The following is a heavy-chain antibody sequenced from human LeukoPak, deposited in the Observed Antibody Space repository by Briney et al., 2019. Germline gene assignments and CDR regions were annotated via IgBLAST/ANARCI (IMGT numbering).Heavy chain of an antibody. Sequence: TLSLTCTVSGGSISSGGYYWSWIRQHPGKGLEWIGYIYYSGSTYYNPPLKSRVTISVDTSKNQFSLKLSSVTAADTAVYYCARAAAGKVFQHWGQGTLVTVSS. D-gene: IGHD6-13*01. J-gene: IGHJ1*01. CDR2: IYYSGST. V-gene: IGHV4-31*03. CDR3: ARAAAGKVFQH. CDR1: GGSISSGGYY.